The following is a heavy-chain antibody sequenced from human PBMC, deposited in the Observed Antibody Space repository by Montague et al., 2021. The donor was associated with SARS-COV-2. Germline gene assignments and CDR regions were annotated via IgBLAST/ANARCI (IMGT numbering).Heavy chain of an antibody. CDR1: GDSINNSRYY. CDR3: ARLESTRGVIIRGAFHI. J-gene: IGHJ3*02. CDR2: IYYSGSA. Sequence: SETLSLTCSVSGDSINNSRYYWGWIRQPPGKGLEWIGTIYYSGSAYYNPSLKSRVTLSVDTSKDQFSLKLNSVTATDTAVYYCARLESTRGVIIRGAFHIWGQGKKVTVSS. D-gene: IGHD3-10*01. V-gene: IGHV4-39*01.